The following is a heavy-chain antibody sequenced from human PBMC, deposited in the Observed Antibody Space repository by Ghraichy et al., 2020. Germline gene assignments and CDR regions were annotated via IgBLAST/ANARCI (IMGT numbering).Heavy chain of an antibody. CDR3: ARGLDGMAV. CDR2: TNPGDGST. J-gene: IGHJ6*02. Sequence: ASVKVSCKASGYMFTTYYMHWFRQAPGQGLEWMGLTNPGDGSTTYAPKFQGRATMTRDTSTSTLYMELSSLRYDDTAVYYCARGLDGMAVWGQGSTVTVSS. CDR1: GYMFTTYY. V-gene: IGHV1-46*01.